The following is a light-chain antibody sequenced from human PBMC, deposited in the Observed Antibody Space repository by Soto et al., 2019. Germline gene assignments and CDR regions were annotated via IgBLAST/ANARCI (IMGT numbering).Light chain of an antibody. J-gene: IGKJ4*01. CDR3: QQRSDWPST. V-gene: IGKV3-11*01. CDR1: QSVGSY. CDR2: DAS. Sequence: EIVLTQSPATMYLSPGDRNTLSCRASQSVGSYLGWYQQRPGQAPRLLIYDASNRATGIPARFSGSGSGTDFTLTISSLEPEDFAVYYCQQRSDWPSTFGGGTKVEIK.